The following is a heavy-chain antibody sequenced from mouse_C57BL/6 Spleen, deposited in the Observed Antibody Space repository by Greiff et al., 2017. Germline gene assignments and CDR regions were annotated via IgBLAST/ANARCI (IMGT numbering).Heavy chain of an antibody. D-gene: IGHD2-5*01. J-gene: IGHJ3*01. CDR2: ISDGGSYT. Sequence: EVKLVESGGGLVKPGGSLKLSCAASRFTFSSYAMSWVRQTPEKRLEWVATISDGGSYTYYPDNVKGRFTISRDNAKNNLYLQMSHLKSEDTAMYYCARPDSNFWFAYWGQGTLVTVSA. V-gene: IGHV5-4*03. CDR3: ARPDSNFWFAY. CDR1: RFTFSSYA.